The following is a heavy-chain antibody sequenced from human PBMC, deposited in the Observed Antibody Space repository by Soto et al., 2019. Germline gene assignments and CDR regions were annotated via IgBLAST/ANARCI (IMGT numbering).Heavy chain of an antibody. D-gene: IGHD2-15*01. CDR3: AREVSCSGGSCYRGNFDY. Sequence: GGALRLSCSASGFTFGIYSMHWVRQAPGKGLEWVAAVWYDGSNQYYGDSVKGRFTISRDNSKNTLSLQVNSLRAEDTAVYFCAREVSCSGGSCYRGNFDYWGPGTLVTVSS. J-gene: IGHJ4*02. CDR1: GFTFGIYS. CDR2: VWYDGSNQ. V-gene: IGHV3-33*01.